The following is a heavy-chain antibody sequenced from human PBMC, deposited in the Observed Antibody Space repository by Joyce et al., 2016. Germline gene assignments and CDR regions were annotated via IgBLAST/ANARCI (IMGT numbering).Heavy chain of an antibody. D-gene: IGHD2-15*01. CDR3: AVYCSGTHCYGYDGFEI. CDR2: IYPVDSDT. J-gene: IGHJ3*02. Sequence: EVQLVQSGAEVRKPGESLKISCKASGYSFSNYWIGWVRQVPGKGLEWMGVIYPVDSDTIYSPSFQGHVTISADKSITTAYLQWSSLKASDTAIYFCAVYCSGTHCYGYDGFEIWSQGTMVTVSS. CDR1: GYSFSNYW. V-gene: IGHV5-51*01.